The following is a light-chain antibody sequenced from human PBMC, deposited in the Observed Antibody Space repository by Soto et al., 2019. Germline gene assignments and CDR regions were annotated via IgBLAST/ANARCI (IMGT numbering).Light chain of an antibody. V-gene: IGKV3-15*01. CDR1: QTVSNN. Sequence: EVVMTQSPATLSLSPGERATLSCRASQTVSNNLAWYQQKPNQAPRLLIFDAFTRATGIPARFRGSGSGTEFTLTISSLQSEDSAVYFCQQYNNWPRFTFGHGTKVEIK. CDR2: DAF. J-gene: IGKJ3*01. CDR3: QQYNNWPRFT.